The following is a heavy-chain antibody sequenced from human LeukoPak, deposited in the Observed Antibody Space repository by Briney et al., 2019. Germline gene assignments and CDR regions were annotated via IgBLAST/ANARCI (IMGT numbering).Heavy chain of an antibody. J-gene: IGHJ4*02. CDR1: GPPIKNYF. CDR2: IDYSGST. V-gene: IGHV4-59*07. CDR3: ARSYPSRWRSSFDY. Sequence: PSDPLSLTCTVSGPPIKNYFGIWIRQPPGKALEGIGYIDYSGSTNYNPSRKSRVTISVDTSKNQCSLKLSSVTAADTAVYYCARSYPSRWRSSFDYWGQGTLV. D-gene: IGHD3-3*01.